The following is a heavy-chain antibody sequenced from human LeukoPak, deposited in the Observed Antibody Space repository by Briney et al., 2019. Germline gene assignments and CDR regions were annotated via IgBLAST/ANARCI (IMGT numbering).Heavy chain of an antibody. D-gene: IGHD1-1*01. J-gene: IGHJ5*02. CDR3: AREDNPLWFDP. Sequence: GGSLRLSCAASGFTFSTHPMHWVRQAPGKGLEWVAVISYDGNIKYYTDSVKGRFTISRDNSKNTLYLQMNSLRAEDTAVYSCAREDNPLWFDPWGQGTLVTVSS. CDR1: GFTFSTHP. CDR2: ISYDGNIK. V-gene: IGHV3-30-3*01.